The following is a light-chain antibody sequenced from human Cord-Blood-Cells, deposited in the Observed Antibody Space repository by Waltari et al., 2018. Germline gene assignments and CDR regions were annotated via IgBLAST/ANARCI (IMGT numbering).Light chain of an antibody. J-gene: IGLJ2*01. CDR1: SSDVGGYNY. CDR2: DVS. V-gene: IGLV2-14*01. CDR3: SSYTSGSTLVV. Sequence: QSALTQPASVSGSPGQSITISCTGTSSDVGGYNYVSCYQQHPGKAPKLMIYDVSNRPSGVSNRFSGSKSGNTASLTISGLQAEDEADYYCSSYTSGSTLVVFGGGTKLTVL.